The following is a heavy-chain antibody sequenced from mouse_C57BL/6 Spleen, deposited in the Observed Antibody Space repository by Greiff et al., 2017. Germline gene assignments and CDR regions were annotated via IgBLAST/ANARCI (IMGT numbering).Heavy chain of an antibody. CDR3: ARVSITTVVATNYFDY. CDR1: GFTFSSYA. D-gene: IGHD1-1*01. Sequence: EVQRVESGGGLVKPGGSLKLSCAASGFTFSSYAMSWVRQTPEKRLEWVATISDGGSYTYYPDNVKGRFTISRDNAKNNLYLQMSHLKSEDTAMYYCARVSITTVVATNYFDYWGQGTTLTVSS. V-gene: IGHV5-4*01. J-gene: IGHJ2*01. CDR2: ISDGGSYT.